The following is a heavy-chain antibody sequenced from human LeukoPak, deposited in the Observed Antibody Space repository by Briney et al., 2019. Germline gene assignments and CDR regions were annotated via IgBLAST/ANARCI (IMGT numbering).Heavy chain of an antibody. CDR2: ISGSGGST. J-gene: IGHJ6*02. D-gene: IGHD6-19*01. CDR1: GFTFSSYA. V-gene: IGHV3-23*01. Sequence: GGSLRLSCAASGFTFSSYAMHWVRQAPGKGLEWVSAISGSGGSTYYADSVKGRFTISRDNSKNTLYLQMNSLRAEDTAVYYCALPLSSYSSGWSSYYYYGMDVWGQGTTVTVSS. CDR3: ALPLSSYSSGWSSYYYYGMDV.